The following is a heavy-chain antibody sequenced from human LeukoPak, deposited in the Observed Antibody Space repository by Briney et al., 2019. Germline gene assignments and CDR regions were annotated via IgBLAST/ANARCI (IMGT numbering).Heavy chain of an antibody. CDR1: GGTFSSYA. CDR2: IIPIFGTA. CDR3: ARAARGYYDSCGYTPFDY. J-gene: IGHJ4*02. V-gene: IGHV1-69*13. D-gene: IGHD3-22*01. Sequence: SVKVSCKASGGTFSSYAISWVRQAPGQGLEWMGGIIPIFGTANYAQKFQGRVTITADESTSTAYMELSSLRSEDTAVYYCARAARGYYDSCGYTPFDYWGQGTLVTVSS.